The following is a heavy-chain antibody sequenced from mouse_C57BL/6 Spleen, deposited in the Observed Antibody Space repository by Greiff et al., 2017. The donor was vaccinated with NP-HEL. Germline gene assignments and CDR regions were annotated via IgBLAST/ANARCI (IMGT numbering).Heavy chain of an antibody. CDR3: ASRFITTVVAHWYFDV. J-gene: IGHJ1*03. Sequence: ESGAELMKPGASVKLSCKATGYTFTGYWIEWVKQRPGHGLEWIGEILPGSGSTNYNEKFKGKATFTADTSSNTAYMQHSSLTTEDSAIYYCASRFITTVVAHWYFDVWGTGTTVTVSS. CDR1: GYTFTGYW. CDR2: ILPGSGST. V-gene: IGHV1-9*01. D-gene: IGHD1-1*01.